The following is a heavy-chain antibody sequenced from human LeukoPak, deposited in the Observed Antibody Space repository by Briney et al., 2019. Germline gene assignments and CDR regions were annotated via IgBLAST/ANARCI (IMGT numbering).Heavy chain of an antibody. CDR1: RFPFSSYW. V-gene: IGHV3-74*01. J-gene: IGHJ4*02. CDR2: INGDGSIT. D-gene: IGHD3-22*01. CDR3: SRGLVGYYHDSSTYPDS. Sequence: GGSLRLSCAASRFPFSSYWMHWVRQAPGKGLVWVSRINGDGSITTYADSVKGRFTISRDNARNMLYLQLDSLTAEDTAVYYCSRGLVGYYHDSSTYPDSWGQGTLVTVSS.